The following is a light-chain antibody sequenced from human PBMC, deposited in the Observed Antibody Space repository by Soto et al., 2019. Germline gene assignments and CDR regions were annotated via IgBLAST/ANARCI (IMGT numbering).Light chain of an antibody. CDR1: NIGTKS. Sequence: SYELTQPPSVSVAPGQTARITCGANNIGTKSVHWYQQKAGLAPVLVVYDDSDRPSGIPERFSGSKAGNTATLTISRVEGGDEADYHCQVWDSSSDLLYVFGSGTKLTVL. J-gene: IGLJ1*01. CDR3: QVWDSSSDLLYV. V-gene: IGLV3-21*02. CDR2: DDS.